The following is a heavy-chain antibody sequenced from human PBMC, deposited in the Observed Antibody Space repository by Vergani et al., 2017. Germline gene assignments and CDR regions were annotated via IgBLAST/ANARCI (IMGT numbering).Heavy chain of an antibody. CDR1: GGSFTSYH. J-gene: IGHJ6*03. CDR2: IDHTVRP. V-gene: IGHV4-34*01. CDR3: AGVNTETNGHLYYYYYMDV. Sequence: QVQLQQWGGGLLKPSETLSLTCVVNGGSFTSYHWTWIRQSPGEGLEWVGDIDHTVRPDYNPSLKSRLTMSVDKSRNQFSLTVNSVTATDTAIYCCAGVNTETNGHLYYYYYMDVWGQGTAVTVS. D-gene: IGHD4-11*01.